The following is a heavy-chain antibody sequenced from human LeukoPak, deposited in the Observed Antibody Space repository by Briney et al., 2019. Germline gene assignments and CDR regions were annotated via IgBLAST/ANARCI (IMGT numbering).Heavy chain of an antibody. J-gene: IGHJ6*03. D-gene: IGHD6-19*01. V-gene: IGHV1-8*01. CDR3: ARATSSGWYVGYYYYMDV. CDR2: MNPNSGNT. Sequence: ASVKVSCKASRYTFTSYDINRVRQATGQGLEWMGWMNPNSGNTGYAQKFQGRVTMTRNTSISTAYMELSSLRSEDTAVYYCARATSSGWYVGYYYYMDVWGKGTTVTISS. CDR1: RYTFTSYD.